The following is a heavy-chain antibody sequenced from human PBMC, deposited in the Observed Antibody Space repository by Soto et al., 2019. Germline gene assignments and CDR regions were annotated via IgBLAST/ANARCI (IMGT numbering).Heavy chain of an antibody. J-gene: IGHJ6*02. D-gene: IGHD7-27*01. Sequence: QVQLVQSGPEVKKPGASVKVSCKASGYTFTSYGFSWVRQAPGQGLEWMGWISGYNGDTNYAQNFQDRVTMTTDTSTSTAYMELRSLRSDDTAVYYCARSGSGAAYYYHGLDVWGQGTTVTVSS. CDR3: ARSGSGAAYYYHGLDV. V-gene: IGHV1-18*04. CDR2: ISGYNGDT. CDR1: GYTFTSYG.